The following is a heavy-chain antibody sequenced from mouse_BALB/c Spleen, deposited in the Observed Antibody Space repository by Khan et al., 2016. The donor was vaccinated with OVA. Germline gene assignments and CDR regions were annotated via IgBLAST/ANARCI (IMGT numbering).Heavy chain of an antibody. CDR3: ARNSEPDYFDY. V-gene: IGHV2-9*02. CDR2: IWGGGST. Sequence: VQLKESGPGLVAPSQSLSITCTVSGFSLTRHGIHWVRQPPGKGLEWLGIIWGGGSTNYNSALMSRLSITNDSSKSQVFLKMNSLQTDDTAIYYCARNSEPDYFDYWGQGTTLTVSS. CDR1: GFSLTRHG. J-gene: IGHJ2*01. D-gene: IGHD2-12*01.